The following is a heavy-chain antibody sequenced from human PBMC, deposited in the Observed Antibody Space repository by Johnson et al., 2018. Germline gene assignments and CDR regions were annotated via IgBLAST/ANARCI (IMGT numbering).Heavy chain of an antibody. CDR1: GFAFRSYT. D-gene: IGHD6-19*01. V-gene: IGHV3-21*01. Sequence: EVQLVESGGGLVKPGGSLRLSCAGFGFAFRSYTLKWVRQGSGRGLEWVATSTGSSGEIKYADSVKGRFTISRENAEEALYLQMNSLRVEDTAVYYCVRVGGYSSGYASDVGGQGTTVTVSS. J-gene: IGHJ6*02. CDR3: VRVGGYSSGYASDV. CDR2: STGSSGEI.